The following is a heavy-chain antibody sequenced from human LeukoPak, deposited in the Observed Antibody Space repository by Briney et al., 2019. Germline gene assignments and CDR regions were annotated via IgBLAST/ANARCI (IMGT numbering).Heavy chain of an antibody. Sequence: SETLSLTCTVFGGSISSYYWSWIRQPAGKGLEWIGRINVSGNANYNPSLKSRVTMSVDTSKNHFFLKLNSVTAADTAVYYCARDPSPHWKSDWFDPWGQGTLVTVSS. D-gene: IGHD1-1*01. CDR3: ARDPSPHWKSDWFDP. CDR2: INVSGNA. CDR1: GGSISSYY. J-gene: IGHJ5*02. V-gene: IGHV4-4*07.